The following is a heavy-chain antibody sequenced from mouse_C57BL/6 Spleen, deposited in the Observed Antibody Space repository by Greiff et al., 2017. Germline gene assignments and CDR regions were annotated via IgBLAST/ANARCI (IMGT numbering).Heavy chain of an antibody. D-gene: IGHD2-4*01. CDR3: GAYYDYDVGDY. CDR2: INPSTGGT. Sequence: EVQLQESGPELVKPGASVKISCKASGYSFTGYYMNWVKQSPEKSLEWIGEINPSTGGTTYNQKFKAKATLTVDKSSSTAYMQLKSLTSEDSAVYYCGAYYDYDVGDYWGQGTTLTVSS. CDR1: GYSFTGYY. J-gene: IGHJ2*01. V-gene: IGHV1-42*01.